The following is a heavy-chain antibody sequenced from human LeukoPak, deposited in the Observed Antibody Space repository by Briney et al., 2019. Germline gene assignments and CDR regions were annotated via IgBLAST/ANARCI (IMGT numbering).Heavy chain of an antibody. D-gene: IGHD5-12*01. V-gene: IGHV4-39*01. CDR3: SRHSRGLLDYLDY. CDR2: VYYSGST. CDR1: GGSISSSNYY. Sequence: PSETLSLTCTVSGGSISSSNYYWGWIRQPPGKGLEWIGSVYYSGSTYYNPSLKSRVTISVDTSKNQFSLNLTSVPAADTAVYYCSRHSRGLLDYLDYWGQGTLVTVSS. J-gene: IGHJ4*02.